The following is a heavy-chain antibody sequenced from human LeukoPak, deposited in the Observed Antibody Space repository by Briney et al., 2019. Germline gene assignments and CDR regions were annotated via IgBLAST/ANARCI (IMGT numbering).Heavy chain of an antibody. CDR1: GGSISNTIYY. V-gene: IGHV4-39*07. CDR2: IFYSGST. Sequence: NTSETLSLTCTVSGGSISNTIYYWGWIRQPPGKGLQWIGSIFYSGSTYYNPSLRSRVTISVDTSKNQFSLKVNSVTTADTAVYYCAREGRGQQLTPIDYWGPGALVTVSS. J-gene: IGHJ4*02. CDR3: AREGRGQQLTPIDY. D-gene: IGHD6-13*01.